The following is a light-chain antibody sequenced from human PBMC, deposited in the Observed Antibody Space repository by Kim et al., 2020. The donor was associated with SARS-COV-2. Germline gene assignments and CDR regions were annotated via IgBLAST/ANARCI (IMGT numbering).Light chain of an antibody. CDR1: QGISQY. J-gene: IGKJ5*01. V-gene: IGKV1-16*02. CDR2: AAS. Sequence: LSASVGATATITVRASQGISQYFAWFRQKPGKAPESLIYAASSLESGVPSKFSGHGSGTDFTLTITGLQPEDSATYFCQQYYSYPITFGQGTRLEIK. CDR3: QQYYSYPIT.